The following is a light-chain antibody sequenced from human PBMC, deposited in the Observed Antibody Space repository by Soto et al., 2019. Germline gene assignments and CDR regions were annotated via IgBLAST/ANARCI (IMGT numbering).Light chain of an antibody. CDR1: QTIRSNY. Sequence: ETVLTQSPGTLALSPGERATLSCRASQTIRSNYLAWYRQTPGQAPRLLIYGASNRATGIADRFSGSGSGTDFTRIISRLEPEDFALYYCQQYGSSPWTCGQGPKVEIK. CDR3: QQYGSSPWT. CDR2: GAS. V-gene: IGKV3-20*01. J-gene: IGKJ1*01.